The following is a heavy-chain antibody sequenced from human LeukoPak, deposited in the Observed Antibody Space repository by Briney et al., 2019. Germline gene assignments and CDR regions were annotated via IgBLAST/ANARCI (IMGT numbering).Heavy chain of an antibody. D-gene: IGHD6-13*01. Sequence: GASVKVSCTASAGTFSSYAISWVRQAPGQGLEWVGGIIPIFGTANYAQKFQGRVTITTDESTSTAYMELSSLRSEDTAVYYCAREYGSSSWYRYWGQGTLVTVSS. J-gene: IGHJ4*02. CDR2: IIPIFGTA. CDR3: AREYGSSSWYRY. CDR1: AGTFSSYA. V-gene: IGHV1-69*05.